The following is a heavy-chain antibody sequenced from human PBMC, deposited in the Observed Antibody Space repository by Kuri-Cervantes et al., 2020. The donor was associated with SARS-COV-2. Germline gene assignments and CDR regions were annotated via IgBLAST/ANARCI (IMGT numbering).Heavy chain of an antibody. D-gene: IGHD4-23*01. Sequence: SETPTLSCAVYGGSFSGYYWSWIRQPPGKGLEWIGEINDSGSTNYNPSLKSRVTISVDTSKNQFSLKLSSVTAADTAVYYCARVKSVVTPDIDYWGQGTLVTVSS. CDR1: GGSFSGYY. CDR2: INDSGST. J-gene: IGHJ4*02. CDR3: ARVKSVVTPDIDY. V-gene: IGHV4-34*01.